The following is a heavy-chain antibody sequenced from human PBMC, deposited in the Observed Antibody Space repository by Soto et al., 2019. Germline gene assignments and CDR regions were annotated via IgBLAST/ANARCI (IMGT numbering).Heavy chain of an antibody. V-gene: IGHV4-34*01. CDR1: GGSFSGYY. J-gene: IGHJ4*02. D-gene: IGHD2-21*01. CDR2: INHSGST. Sequence: PSETLSLTCAVFGGSFSGYYWSWIRQPPGKGLEWIGEINHSGSTNYNPSLKSRVTISIDTSKNQFSLKLTSVTAADTAVYYCARRYGENFDYWGQGTLVTVS. CDR3: ARRYGENFDY.